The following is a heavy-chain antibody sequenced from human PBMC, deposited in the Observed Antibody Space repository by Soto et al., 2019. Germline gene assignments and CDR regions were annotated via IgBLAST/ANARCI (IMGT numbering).Heavy chain of an antibody. J-gene: IGHJ4*02. CDR2: IYPGDSDT. CDR3: ARRRRDILTGSPGPLDY. D-gene: IGHD3-9*01. CDR1: GYSFSTSW. V-gene: IGHV5-51*01. Sequence: GESLKISCKSSGYSFSTSWIGWVRQMPGKGLEWMGIIYPGDSDTRYSPSFQGQVTISADKSISTAYLQRSSLKASDTAMYYCARRRRDILTGSPGPLDYWGQGTLVTVSS.